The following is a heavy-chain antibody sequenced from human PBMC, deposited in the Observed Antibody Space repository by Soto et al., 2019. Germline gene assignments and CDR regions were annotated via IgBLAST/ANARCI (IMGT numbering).Heavy chain of an antibody. D-gene: IGHD2-2*01. Sequence: VQLVASGGGLIQPGGSLRLSCAASGFAVNSDYMSWVRQAPGKGLEWVSVLYGGGTTHYSDSVKGRFTISRDNPKNTVFLQMNSLRAEDTAVYYCVRTSSYWGQGTRVIVSS. V-gene: IGHV3-53*01. J-gene: IGHJ4*02. CDR3: VRTSSY. CDR2: LYGGGTT. CDR1: GFAVNSDY.